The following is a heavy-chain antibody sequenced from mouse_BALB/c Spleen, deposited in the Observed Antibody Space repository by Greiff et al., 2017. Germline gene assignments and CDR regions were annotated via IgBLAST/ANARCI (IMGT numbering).Heavy chain of an antibody. CDR1: GFTFSSYA. CDR3: ARDYGSSYEDY. CDR2: ISSGGST. J-gene: IGHJ2*01. Sequence: EVQVVESGGGLVKPGGSLKLSCAASGFTFSSYAMSWVRQTPEKRLEWVASISSGGSTYYPDSVKGRFTISRDNARNILYLQMSSLRSEDTAMYYCARDYGSSYEDYWGQGTTLTVSS. V-gene: IGHV5-6-5*01. D-gene: IGHD1-1*01.